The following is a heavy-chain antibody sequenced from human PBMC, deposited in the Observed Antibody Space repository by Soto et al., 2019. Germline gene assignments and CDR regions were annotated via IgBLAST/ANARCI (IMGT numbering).Heavy chain of an antibody. CDR2: IWYDASKL. CDR1: GFSFSVYG. D-gene: IGHD2-15*01. Sequence: QVQLVESGGGVVQPGRSLRLSCETSGFSFSVYGMHWVRQAPGKGLEWVAVIWYDASKLFYAASVEGRFTISRDNSKAILYLQMKSMRAEDTAVYYCAAWAEGATEVHWGQGTLVTVSS. CDR3: AAWAEGATEVH. J-gene: IGHJ4*02. V-gene: IGHV3-33*01.